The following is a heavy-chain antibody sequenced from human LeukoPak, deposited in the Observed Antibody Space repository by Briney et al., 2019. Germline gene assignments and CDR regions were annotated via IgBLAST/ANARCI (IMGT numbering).Heavy chain of an antibody. D-gene: IGHD2-2*01. J-gene: IGHJ4*02. Sequence: PSETLSLTCTVSGGSISSYYWSWIRQPPGKGLEWIGYIYYSGSANYNPSLKSRVTISVDTSKNQFSLKLSSVTAADTAVYYCARGYCSSTSCQPGDYWGQGTLVTVSS. CDR1: GGSISSYY. V-gene: IGHV4-59*01. CDR2: IYYSGSA. CDR3: ARGYCSSTSCQPGDY.